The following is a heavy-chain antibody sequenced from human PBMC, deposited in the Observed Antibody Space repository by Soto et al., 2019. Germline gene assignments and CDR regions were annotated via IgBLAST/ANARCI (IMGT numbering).Heavy chain of an antibody. D-gene: IGHD3-22*01. Sequence: SETLSLTCTVSGDSISSGGYYWSWIRQHPGKGLEWLGYIYYSGSTYYNPSLKSRVTISVDTSKNQFSLKLSSVTAADTAVYYCARDPSSGDYSPWGHGTLLTVSS. V-gene: IGHV4-31*03. CDR1: GDSISSGGYY. J-gene: IGHJ4*01. CDR2: IYYSGST. CDR3: ARDPSSGDYSP.